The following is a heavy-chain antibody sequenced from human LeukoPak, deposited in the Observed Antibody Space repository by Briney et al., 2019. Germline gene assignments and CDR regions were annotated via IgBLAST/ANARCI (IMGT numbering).Heavy chain of an antibody. J-gene: IGHJ4*02. D-gene: IGHD1-26*01. Sequence: GGSLRLSCAASGFTFSTYWMSWVRQAPGKGLEYVSAISSNGGSTYYANSVKGRFTISRDNSKNTLYLQMGSLRAEDMAVYYCASGEGWELDFWGQGTLVTVSS. V-gene: IGHV3-64*01. CDR3: ASGEGWELDF. CDR1: GFTFSTYW. CDR2: ISSNGGST.